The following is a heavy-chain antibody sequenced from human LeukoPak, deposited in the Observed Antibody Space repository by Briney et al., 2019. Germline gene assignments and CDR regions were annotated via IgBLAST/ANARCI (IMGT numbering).Heavy chain of an antibody. CDR1: GFTVSSNY. CDR2: IYSGGST. J-gene: IGHJ4*02. Sequence: GGSLRLSCAAPGFTVSSNYMSWVRQAPGKGLEWVSVIYSGGSTYYADSVKGRFTISRDNSKNTLYLQMNSLRAEDTAVYYCARSVPSPYYFDYWGQGTLVTVSS. CDR3: ARSVPSPYYFDY. V-gene: IGHV3-53*01.